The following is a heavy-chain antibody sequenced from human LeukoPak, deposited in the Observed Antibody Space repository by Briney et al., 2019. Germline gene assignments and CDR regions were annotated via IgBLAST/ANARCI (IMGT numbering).Heavy chain of an antibody. CDR3: AKCDSGSYYGTAFDI. CDR2: ISGSGDST. Sequence: GGSLRLSCAASGFTFSSYAMSWVRQAPGKGLEWVSAISGSGDSTYYADSVKGRFTISRDNSKNTLYLQMNSLRAEDTAVYYCAKCDSGSYYGTAFDIWGQGTMVTVSS. D-gene: IGHD1-26*01. J-gene: IGHJ3*02. V-gene: IGHV3-23*01. CDR1: GFTFSSYA.